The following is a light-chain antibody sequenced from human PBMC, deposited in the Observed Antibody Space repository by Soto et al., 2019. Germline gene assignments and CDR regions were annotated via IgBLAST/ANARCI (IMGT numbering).Light chain of an antibody. CDR1: SSNIGSNT. CDR2: SNN. Sequence: QSVLTQPPSASGTPGQRVTISCSGRSSNIGSNTVNWYQQLPGTAHKLLIYSNNQRPSGFTDRFSVSKSGTSASLAISGLHSEDDAAYYCAALDDSLNGPVFGGGTQLTVL. CDR3: AALDDSLNGPV. V-gene: IGLV1-44*01. J-gene: IGLJ3*02.